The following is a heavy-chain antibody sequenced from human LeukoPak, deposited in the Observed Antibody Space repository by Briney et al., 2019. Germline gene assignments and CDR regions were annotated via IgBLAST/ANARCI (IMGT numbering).Heavy chain of an antibody. J-gene: IGHJ3*02. CDR2: INHSGST. CDR3: AKSNGYGLVDI. Sequence: SETLSLTRAVYGGSFSGYYWSWIRQPPGKGLEWIGEINHSGSTNYNPSLKSRVTISVDTSKNQFSLKLNSVTAADTAVYYCAKSNGYGLVDIWGQGTMVTVSS. D-gene: IGHD3-10*01. V-gene: IGHV4-34*01. CDR1: GGSFSGYY.